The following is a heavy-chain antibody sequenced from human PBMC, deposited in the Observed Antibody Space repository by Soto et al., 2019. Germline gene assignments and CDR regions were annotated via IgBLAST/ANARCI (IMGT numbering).Heavy chain of an antibody. J-gene: IGHJ5*02. CDR1: GGSISSGGYY. V-gene: IGHV4-31*03. Sequence: SETLSLTCTVSGGSISSGGYYWSWIRQHPGKGLEWIGYIYYSGSTYYNPSLKSRVTISVDTSKNQFSLKLSSVTAADTAVYYCARDQVDTIFGVVNNWFDPWGQGTLVTVSS. CDR2: IYYSGST. CDR3: ARDQVDTIFGVVNNWFDP. D-gene: IGHD3-3*01.